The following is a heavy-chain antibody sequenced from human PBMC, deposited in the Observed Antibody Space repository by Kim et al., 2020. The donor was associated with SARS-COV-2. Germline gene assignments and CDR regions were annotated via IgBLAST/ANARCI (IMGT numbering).Heavy chain of an antibody. V-gene: IGHV3-30*04. CDR3: ARPTSGYYYGKFDY. CDR2: IYSDGSNT. CDR1: GFTFSSYA. J-gene: IGHJ4*02. D-gene: IGHD1-26*01. Sequence: GGSLRLSCVASGFTFSSYAMHWVRQAPGKGLEWVAGIYSDGSNTYYADSVKGRFTISRDNSKNTLYLQMNSLRAEDTAVYYCARPTSGYYYGKFDYWGQGTLVTVSS.